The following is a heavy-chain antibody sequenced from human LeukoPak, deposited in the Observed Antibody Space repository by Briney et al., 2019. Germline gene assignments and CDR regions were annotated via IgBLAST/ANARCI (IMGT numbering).Heavy chain of an antibody. Sequence: GGSLRLSCAASGFTFSSYAMGWVRQVPGKGLEWVSGIWASGSSTFYADCVKGRFTISRDSSKNTLYLQMNSLRVEDTAVYYCAKAVTSDPHSFDYWGQGTLVTVSS. CDR2: IWASGSST. D-gene: IGHD4-17*01. V-gene: IGHV3-23*01. CDR1: GFTFSSYA. CDR3: AKAVTSDPHSFDY. J-gene: IGHJ4*02.